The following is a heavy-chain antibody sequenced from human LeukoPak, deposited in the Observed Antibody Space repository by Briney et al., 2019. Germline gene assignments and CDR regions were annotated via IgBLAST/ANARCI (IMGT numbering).Heavy chain of an antibody. CDR3: ARDDRGLGGLRGMDV. CDR2: IYPRDGST. CDR1: GYSFTSNY. V-gene: IGHV1-46*01. Sequence: GASVKVSCKASGYSFTSNYIHWVRQAPGQGLEWMGMIYPRDGSTSYAQKFQGRVTVTRDTSTSTVHMELSGLRSEDTAVYYCARDDRGLGGLRGMDVWGQGTTVTVSS. D-gene: IGHD3-16*01. J-gene: IGHJ6*02.